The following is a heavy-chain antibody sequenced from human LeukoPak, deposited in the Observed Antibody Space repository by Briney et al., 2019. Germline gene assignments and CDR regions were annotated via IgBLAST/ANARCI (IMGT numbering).Heavy chain of an antibody. CDR3: ARHGSSSWYLLYFDY. V-gene: IGHV3-30*02. CDR2: IRYDERNK. Sequence: GGSLRLSCAASGFTFSGYGMHWVRQAPGKGLEWVTFIRYDERNKYYADSVKGRFTISRDNSKNTLYLQMNSLRAEDTAVYYCARHGSSSWYLLYFDYWGQGTLVTVSS. D-gene: IGHD6-13*01. CDR1: GFTFSGYG. J-gene: IGHJ4*02.